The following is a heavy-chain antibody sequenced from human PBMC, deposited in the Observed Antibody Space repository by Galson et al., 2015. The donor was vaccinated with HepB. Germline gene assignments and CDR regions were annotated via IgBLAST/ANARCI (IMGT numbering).Heavy chain of an antibody. CDR1: GYTFTNCD. J-gene: IGHJ4*02. CDR2: MNPKSGNT. D-gene: IGHD4-17*01. CDR3: ARVYGDADY. V-gene: IGHV1-8*01. Sequence: SVKVSCKASGYTFTNCDINWVRQAAGQGLEWMGWMNPKSGNTGSAQKFQGRVTMTRDTPISTAYMELSNLRFEDTAVYYCARVYGDADYWGQGTLVTVSS.